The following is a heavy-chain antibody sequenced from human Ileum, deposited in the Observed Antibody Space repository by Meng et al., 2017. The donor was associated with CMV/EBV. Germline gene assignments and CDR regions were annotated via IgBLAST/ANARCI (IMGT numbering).Heavy chain of an antibody. Sequence: VQLVQSGAEVRKPGASVTVSYKTSPYTFTRSGITWVRQAPGQGLEWMGWINTDNGDTYYAQKFEHRVTVTTDKTTSTAYMELRSLRADDTAVYYCAKWGQSRDWPPDPFDPWGQGTLVTVSS. J-gene: IGHJ5*02. D-gene: IGHD5-24*01. V-gene: IGHV1-18*01. CDR2: INTDNGDT. CDR3: AKWGQSRDWPPDPFDP. CDR1: PYTFTRSG.